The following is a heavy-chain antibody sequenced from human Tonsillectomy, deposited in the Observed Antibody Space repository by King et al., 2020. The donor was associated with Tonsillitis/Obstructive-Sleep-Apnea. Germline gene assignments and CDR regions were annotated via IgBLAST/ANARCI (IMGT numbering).Heavy chain of an antibody. CDR3: ASGYCSSIDCLNPSSFDY. D-gene: IGHD2-2*03. CDR2: ISDTGGRT. J-gene: IGHJ4*02. V-gene: IGHV3-23*04. Sequence: DVQLVESGGGLVQPGGSLRLSCAASGFIFSNYAMSWVRQAPGKGLEWVSAISDTGGRTYYADSVKGRFTISRDNSKNTLYLQMNSLRAEDTAVYYCASGYCSSIDCLNPSSFDYWGQGTLVTVSS. CDR1: GFIFSNYA.